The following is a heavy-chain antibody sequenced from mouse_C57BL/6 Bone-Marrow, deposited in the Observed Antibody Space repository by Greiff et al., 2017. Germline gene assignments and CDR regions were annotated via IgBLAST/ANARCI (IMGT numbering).Heavy chain of an antibody. V-gene: IGHV1-54*01. CDR2: INPGSGGT. J-gene: IGHJ3*01. Sequence: QVPLQQSGAELVRPGTSVKVSCKASGYAFTNYLIEWVKQRPGQGLEWSGVINPGSGGTNYNEKFKGKATLTADNSSSTAYLQLSGLTSEDYAVYFFARYPYATYGRQETLVTVSA. D-gene: IGHD1-1*01. CDR3: ARYPYATY. CDR1: GYAFTNYL.